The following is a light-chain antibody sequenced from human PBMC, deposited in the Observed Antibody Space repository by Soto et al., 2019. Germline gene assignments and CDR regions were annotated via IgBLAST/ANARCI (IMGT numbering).Light chain of an antibody. CDR3: GTDHGSGSNFVYV. J-gene: IGLJ1*01. Sequence: QSVLTQPPSASASLGASVTLTCTLSSGYSNYKVDWYQQRPGKGPRFVMQVGTGGIVGSKGDGIPDRFSVLGSGLKRYLTIKNIPEEDERDSLCGTDHGSGSNFVYVVGTGTKVTVL. V-gene: IGLV9-49*01. CDR1: SGYSNYK. CDR2: VGTGGIVG.